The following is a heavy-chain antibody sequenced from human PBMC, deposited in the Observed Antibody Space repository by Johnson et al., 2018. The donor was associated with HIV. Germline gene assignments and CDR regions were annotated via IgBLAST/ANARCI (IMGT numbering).Heavy chain of an antibody. J-gene: IGHJ3*02. V-gene: IGHV3-66*01. CDR2: IYSGGST. Sequence: VQLVESGGGLVKPGGSLRLSCVASGFTFSDYYMTLVRQAPGKGLEWVSVIYSGGSTYYADSVKGRFTISRDNSKNTLYLQMNSLRPQDTAVYYCARTRQGAFDIWGQGTMVTVSS. CDR1: GFTFSDYY. CDR3: ARTRQGAFDI.